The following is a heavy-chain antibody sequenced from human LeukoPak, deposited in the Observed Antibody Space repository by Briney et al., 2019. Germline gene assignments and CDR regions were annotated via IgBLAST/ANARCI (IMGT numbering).Heavy chain of an antibody. CDR3: ARAGGYSYGYDAFDI. CDR2: IYYSGST. Sequence: SETLSLTCTVSGGSISSYYWSWIRQPPGKGLEWIGYIYYSGSTNYNPSLKSRVTISVDTSKNQFSLKLSSVTAADTAVHYCARAGGYSYGYDAFDIWGQGTMVTVSS. V-gene: IGHV4-59*01. D-gene: IGHD5-18*01. J-gene: IGHJ3*02. CDR1: GGSISSYY.